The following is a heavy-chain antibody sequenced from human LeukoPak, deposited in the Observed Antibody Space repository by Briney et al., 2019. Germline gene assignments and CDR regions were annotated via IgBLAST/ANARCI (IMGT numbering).Heavy chain of an antibody. Sequence: GGSLRLSCAASGFTFSSYAMSWVRQAPGKGLEWVSAISGSGGSTCYADSVKGRFTISRDNSKNTLYLQMNSLRAEDTAVYYCAKWDRIMITFGGVIVRWGQGTLVTVSS. CDR1: GFTFSSYA. J-gene: IGHJ4*02. CDR2: ISGSGGST. V-gene: IGHV3-23*01. CDR3: AKWDRIMITFGGVIVR. D-gene: IGHD3-16*02.